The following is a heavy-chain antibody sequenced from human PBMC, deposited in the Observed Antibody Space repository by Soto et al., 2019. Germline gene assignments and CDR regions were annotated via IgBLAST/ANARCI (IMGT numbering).Heavy chain of an antibody. CDR1: GYTFTSYY. CDR2: INPSGGST. Sequence: GASVKVSCKASGYTFTSYYMHWVRQAPGQGLEWMGIINPSGGSTSYAQKFQGRVTMTRDTSTSTVYMELSSLRSEDTAVYYCARESLGSSEWYGGPLVRYYYGMDVWGQGTTVTVSS. V-gene: IGHV1-46*01. D-gene: IGHD6-13*01. CDR3: ARESLGSSEWYGGPLVRYYYGMDV. J-gene: IGHJ6*02.